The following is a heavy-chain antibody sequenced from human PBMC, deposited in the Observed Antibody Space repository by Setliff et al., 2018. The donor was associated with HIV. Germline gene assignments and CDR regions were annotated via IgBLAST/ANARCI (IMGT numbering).Heavy chain of an antibody. J-gene: IGHJ5*02. Sequence: SGTLSLTCTVSGQFISDGYYWGWIRQPPGKGLEWIGSVYHSGKTYYNPSLKSRVTMSADTSKNQISLMLRSMTAADTAVYYCAKHDFGEGSCFDPWGQGSLVTVSS. CDR2: VYHSGKT. D-gene: IGHD3-16*01. CDR1: GQFISDGYY. V-gene: IGHV4-38-2*02. CDR3: AKHDFGEGSCFDP.